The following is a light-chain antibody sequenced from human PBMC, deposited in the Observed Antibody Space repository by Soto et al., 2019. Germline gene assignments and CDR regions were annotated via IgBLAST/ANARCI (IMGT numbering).Light chain of an antibody. V-gene: IGLV2-8*01. CDR1: SSDVGGYNY. J-gene: IGLJ2*01. Sequence: QSVLTQPPSASGSPGQSVTISCTGTSSDVGGYNYVSWYQQHPGKAPKLMIYEVTKRPSGVPDRFSGSKSGNTASLTVSGLQAADEADYYCSSYAGSNVVFGGGTKLTVL. CDR3: SSYAGSNVV. CDR2: EVT.